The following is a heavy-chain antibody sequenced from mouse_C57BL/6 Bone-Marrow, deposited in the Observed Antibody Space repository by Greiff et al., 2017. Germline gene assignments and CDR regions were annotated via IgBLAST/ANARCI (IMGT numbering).Heavy chain of an antibody. V-gene: IGHV5-6*02. CDR3: ARRTGYYWFAY. D-gene: IGHD2-3*01. CDR1: GFTFSSYG. CDR2: ISSGGSYT. Sequence: DVKLVESGGDLVKPGGSLKLSCAASGFTFSSYGMSWVRQTPDKRLEWVATISSGGSYTYYPDSVKGRFTISRDNAKNTLYLQMSSLKSEDTAMYYCARRTGYYWFAYWGQGTLVTVSA. J-gene: IGHJ3*01.